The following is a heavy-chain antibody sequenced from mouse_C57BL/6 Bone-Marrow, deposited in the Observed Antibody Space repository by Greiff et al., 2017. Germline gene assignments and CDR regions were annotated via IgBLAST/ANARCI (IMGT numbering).Heavy chain of an antibody. D-gene: IGHD1-1*01. CDR2: IDPENGDT. Sequence: EVMLVESGAELVRPGASVKLSCTASGFNIKDDYMHWVKQRPEQGLEWIGWIDPENGDTEYASKFQGKATITADTSSNTAYLQLSSLTSEDTAVYYCTGSQAWFAYWGQGTLVTVSA. J-gene: IGHJ3*01. V-gene: IGHV14-4*01. CDR1: GFNIKDDY. CDR3: TGSQAWFAY.